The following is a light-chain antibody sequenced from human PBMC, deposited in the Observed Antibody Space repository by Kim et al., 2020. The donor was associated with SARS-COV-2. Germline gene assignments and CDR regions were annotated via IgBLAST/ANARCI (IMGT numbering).Light chain of an antibody. V-gene: IGLV1-44*01. CDR3: AAWDDSLNAYV. CDR1: TSNIGNNL. Sequence: GERVTISCSARTSNIGNNLVSWYQQHPGTAPKLLIYTNIQRPSGVPDRLSASKSGTSVSLAISRLQSEDEADYYCAAWDDSLNAYVFGAGTKVTVL. CDR2: TNI. J-gene: IGLJ1*01.